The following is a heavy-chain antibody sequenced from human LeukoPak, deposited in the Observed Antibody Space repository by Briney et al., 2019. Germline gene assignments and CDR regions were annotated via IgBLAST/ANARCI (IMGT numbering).Heavy chain of an antibody. D-gene: IGHD3-22*01. J-gene: IGHJ1*01. V-gene: IGHV4-59*08. CDR3: ARGVRTMIVVVAYPYFQH. CDR1: GGSISRYY. CDR2: IYYSGST. Sequence: PSETLSLTCTVSGGSISRYYWSWIRQPPGKGLEWIGYIYYSGSTNYNPSLKSRVTISVDTSKNQFSLKLSSVTAADTAVYYCARGVRTMIVVVAYPYFQHWGQGTLVTVSS.